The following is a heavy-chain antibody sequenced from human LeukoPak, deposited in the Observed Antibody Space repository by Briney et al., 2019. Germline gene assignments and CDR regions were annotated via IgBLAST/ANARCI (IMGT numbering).Heavy chain of an antibody. CDR3: ARGPFYCGGDCYPS. V-gene: IGHV3-66*01. CDR2: IYSGGST. D-gene: IGHD2-21*02. J-gene: IGHJ5*02. Sequence: GGSLRLSCAASGFTVSSNYMSWVRQAPGKGLEWVSVIYSGGSTYYADSVKGRFTISRDNSKNTLYLQMNSLRAEDTAVYYCARGPFYCGGDCYPSWGQGTLVTDSS. CDR1: GFTVSSNY.